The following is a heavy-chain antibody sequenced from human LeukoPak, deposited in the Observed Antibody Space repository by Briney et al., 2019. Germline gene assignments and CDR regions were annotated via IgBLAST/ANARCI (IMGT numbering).Heavy chain of an antibody. CDR2: IYYSGST. Sequence: PSQTLSLTCTVSGGSINSGDYYWSWIRQPPGKGLEWIGYIYYSGSTYYNPSLKSRVTMSVDTSKNQFSLKLSSVTVADTAAYYCARVTATTVTTSVYYYGMDVWGQGTTVTVSS. V-gene: IGHV4-30-4*01. CDR3: ARVTATTVTTSVYYYGMDV. D-gene: IGHD4-17*01. CDR1: GGSINSGDYY. J-gene: IGHJ6*02.